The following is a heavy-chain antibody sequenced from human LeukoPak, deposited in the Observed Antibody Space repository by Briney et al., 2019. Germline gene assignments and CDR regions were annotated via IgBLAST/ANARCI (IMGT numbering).Heavy chain of an antibody. CDR1: GGPSSGYY. CDR2: INPSGST. CDR3: AFKMYSSGWRLH. V-gene: IGHV4-34*01. Sequence: SETLSLTCAVYGGPSSGYYWNWIRQPPGKGLEWIGEINPSGSTHCNPSLKSRVSISVDTSKNQFSLKLSSVTAADTAVYYCAFKMYSSGWRLHWGLGTLVTVSS. D-gene: IGHD6-25*01. J-gene: IGHJ4*02.